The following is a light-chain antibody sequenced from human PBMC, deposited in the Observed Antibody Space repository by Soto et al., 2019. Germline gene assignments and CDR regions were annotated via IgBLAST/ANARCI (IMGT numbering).Light chain of an antibody. J-gene: IGKJ1*01. CDR3: QQYGSSGT. CDR1: QGISSY. CDR2: AAS. Sequence: QLTQSPSCLSASVGARFTITFRASQGISSYLAWYQQKPGKAPXLLIYAASTLQSGVPSRFGGSGSGTDFTLTISRLQPEDFAVYYCQQYGSSGTFGQGTKVDI. V-gene: IGKV1-9*01.